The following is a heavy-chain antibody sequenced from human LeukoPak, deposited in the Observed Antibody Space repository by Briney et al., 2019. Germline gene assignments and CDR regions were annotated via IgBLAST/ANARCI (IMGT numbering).Heavy chain of an antibody. CDR1: GASITSYS. Sequence: SSETLSLTCTVSGASITSYSWTWMRQPPGKGLEWIGYIYYSGTTNYTPSLKSRVTISRDTSKSQFSLKLTSVTAADTALYYCVRGSGWLDYWGQGILVTASS. D-gene: IGHD6-19*01. CDR2: IYYSGTT. J-gene: IGHJ4*02. V-gene: IGHV4-59*03. CDR3: VRGSGWLDY.